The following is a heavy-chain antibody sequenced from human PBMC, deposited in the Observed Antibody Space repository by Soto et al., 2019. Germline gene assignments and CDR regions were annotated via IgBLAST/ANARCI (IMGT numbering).Heavy chain of an antibody. CDR3: ARAYYDFWSGPPNPHRGYYYYGMDV. CDR1: GYYLSSGYD. Sequence: SETLSLTCAVSGYYLSSGYDWGWSRQPPGKGLEWIGSIYHSGSTYYNPCLKSRVTISVDTSKNQFSLKLSSVTAADTAVYYCARAYYDFWSGPPNPHRGYYYYGMDVWGQGTTVTGSS. V-gene: IGHV4-38-2*01. D-gene: IGHD3-3*01. CDR2: IYHSGST. J-gene: IGHJ6*02.